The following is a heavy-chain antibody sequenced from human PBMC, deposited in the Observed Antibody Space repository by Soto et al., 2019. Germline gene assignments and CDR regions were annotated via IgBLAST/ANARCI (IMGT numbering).Heavy chain of an antibody. Sequence: QVQLQESGPGLVKPSETLSLTCTVSGGSISSYYWSWIRQPPGKGLEWIGYIYYRGSTNSNPSLTSRVTISVDTSKNQFSLKLSSVTAADTAMYYCARLNWYFDLWGRGTLVTVSS. CDR3: ARLNWYFDL. J-gene: IGHJ2*01. V-gene: IGHV4-59*01. CDR1: GGSISSYY. CDR2: IYYRGST.